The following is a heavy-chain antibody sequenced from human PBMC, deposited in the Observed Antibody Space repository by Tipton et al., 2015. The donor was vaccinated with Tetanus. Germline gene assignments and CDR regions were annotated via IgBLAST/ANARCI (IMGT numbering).Heavy chain of an antibody. CDR3: ARRSYCSGSRCFDAFDL. V-gene: IGHV4-61*01. CDR1: DASIGSISYY. D-gene: IGHD2-15*01. Sequence: GLVKPSETLSLTCTVSDASIGSISYYWSWIRQPPGKGLEWIAYIFHSGSTNYSPSLKSRVAISMDTSKNQISLKLSSVTAADTAVYYCARRSYCSGSRCFDAFDLWGQGTMVTVSS. CDR2: IFHSGST. J-gene: IGHJ3*01.